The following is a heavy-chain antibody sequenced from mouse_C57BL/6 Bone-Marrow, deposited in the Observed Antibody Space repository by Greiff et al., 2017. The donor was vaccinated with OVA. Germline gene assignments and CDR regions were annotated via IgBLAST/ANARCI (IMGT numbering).Heavy chain of an antibody. CDR2: IYWDDDK. CDR3: ARRRDYYGSRGMDY. Sequence: QVTLKESGPGILQSSQTLSLTCSFSGFSLSTSGMGVSWIRQPSGKGLEWLAHIYWDDDKRYNPSLKSRLTISKDTSRNQVFLKITSVDTADTDTYYGARRRDYYGSRGMDYWGQGTSVTVSS. D-gene: IGHD1-1*01. CDR1: GFSLSTSGMG. V-gene: IGHV8-12*01. J-gene: IGHJ4*01.